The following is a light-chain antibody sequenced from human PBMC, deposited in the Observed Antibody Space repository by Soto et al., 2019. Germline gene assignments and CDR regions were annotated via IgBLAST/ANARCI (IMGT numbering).Light chain of an antibody. V-gene: IGKV4-1*01. Sequence: DIVMTQSPDSLAVSLGERATFNCKSSQSVLYSSNNKNYLAWYQQQPGQPPKLLIYWASTRESGVPDRFSGSGSVTDFTLTISSLQAEDVAVYYCQQYYSTPVTFGQGTKVEIK. CDR1: QSVLYSSNNKNY. CDR2: WAS. J-gene: IGKJ1*01. CDR3: QQYYSTPVT.